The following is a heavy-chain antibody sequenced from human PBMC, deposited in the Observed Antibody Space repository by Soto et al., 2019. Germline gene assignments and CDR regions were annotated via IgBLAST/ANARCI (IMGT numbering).Heavy chain of an antibody. CDR1: GFAFRHYT. CDR2: ISSGSRTT. CDR3: ARDGYSTSSDWPWFDP. V-gene: IGHV3-48*02. D-gene: IGHD6-6*01. J-gene: IGHJ5*02. Sequence: GPLRLSCAASGFAFRHYTLHWVRQAPGKGLEWVSSISSGSRTTYYADSVKGRFTISRDNAKNSLFLQMNSLRDEDTAVYYCARDGYSTSSDWPWFDPWGQGTLVTVSS.